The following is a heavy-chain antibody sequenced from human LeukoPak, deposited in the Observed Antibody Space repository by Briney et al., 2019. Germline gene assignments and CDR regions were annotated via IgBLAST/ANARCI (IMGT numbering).Heavy chain of an antibody. CDR1: VGTFSSYA. J-gene: IGHJ4*02. CDR3: ARGADVVYFDY. D-gene: IGHD2-21*01. CDR2: IIPIFGTA. V-gene: IGHV1-69*13. Sequence: SSVNVSRKACVGTFSSYAISGLRQAPGQGLEGMGRIIPIFGTANYAQKFQGRVTITPDESTSTAYMELSSLRSEDTAVYYCARGADVVYFDYWGQGTLVTVSS.